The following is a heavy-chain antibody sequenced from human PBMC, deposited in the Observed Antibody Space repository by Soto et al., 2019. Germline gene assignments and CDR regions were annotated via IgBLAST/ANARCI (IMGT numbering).Heavy chain of an antibody. J-gene: IGHJ6*02. CDR1: GGTFSSYA. V-gene: IGHV1-69*13. D-gene: IGHD3-3*01. CDR3: ARDLAIFGVAHYYYYGMDV. CDR2: IIPIFGTA. Sequence: SVKVSCKASGGTFSSYAISWVRQAPGRGLEWMGGIIPIFGTANYAQKFQGRVTITADESTSTAYMELSSLRSEDTAVYYCARDLAIFGVAHYYYYGMDVWGQGTTVTVSS.